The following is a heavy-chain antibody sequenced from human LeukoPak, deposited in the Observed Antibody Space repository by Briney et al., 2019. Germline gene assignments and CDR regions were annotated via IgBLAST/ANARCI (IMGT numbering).Heavy chain of an antibody. CDR2: ISGSGGST. V-gene: IGHV3-23*01. J-gene: IGHJ6*03. CDR1: GFTFSSYA. Sequence: GGXLRLSCAASGFTFSSYAMSWVRQAPGKGLEWVSAISGSGGSTYYADSVKGRFTISRDNSKNTLYLQMNSLRAEDTAVYYCAAKYYDFWSGYYINYYYYMDVWGKGTTVTVSS. CDR3: AAKYYDFWSGYYINYYYYMDV. D-gene: IGHD3-3*01.